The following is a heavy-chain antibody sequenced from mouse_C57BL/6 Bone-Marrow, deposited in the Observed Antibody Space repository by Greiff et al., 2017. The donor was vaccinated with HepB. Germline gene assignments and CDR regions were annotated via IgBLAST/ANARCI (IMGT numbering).Heavy chain of an antibody. J-gene: IGHJ4*01. CDR3: ARGGIYYAMDY. V-gene: IGHV14-2*01. CDR2: IDPEDGET. Sequence: VQLQQSGAELVKPGASVKLSCTASGFNIKDYYMHWVKQRTEQGLEWIGRIDPEDGETKYAPNFQGKATITADTSSNTAYLQLSSLTSEDTAVYYCARGGIYYAMDYWGQGTSVTVSS. CDR1: GFNIKDYY.